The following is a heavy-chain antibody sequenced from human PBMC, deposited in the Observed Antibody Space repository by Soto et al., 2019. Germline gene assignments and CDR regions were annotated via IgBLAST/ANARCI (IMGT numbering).Heavy chain of an antibody. J-gene: IGHJ4*02. CDR3: AKYSTSGPSRFFDL. CDR2: IGAGSDGI. V-gene: IGHV3-23*01. CDR1: GFTFSIYA. D-gene: IGHD5-12*01. Sequence: EAQLLESGGDLVQPGGSLRLTCAASGFTFSIYAVAWIRQTPGKGLEWVSVIGAGSDGIQYVDSVKGRFSISRDNSKNTLHLHMNSLRAEDTAIYYCAKYSTSGPSRFFDLWGQGTLVTVSS.